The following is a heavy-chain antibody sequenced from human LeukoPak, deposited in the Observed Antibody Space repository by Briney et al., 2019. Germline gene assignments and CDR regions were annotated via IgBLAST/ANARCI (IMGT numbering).Heavy chain of an antibody. J-gene: IGHJ6*03. D-gene: IGHD2-2*01. Sequence: SETLSLTCAVYGGSFSRYYWRWIRQPPGKGLEWIGEINHSGSTNYNPSLKSRVTISVDTSKNQFSLKLSSVAAADTAVYYCARNLRYCSSTSCSWGLYYYYYMDVWGKGTTVTVSS. V-gene: IGHV4-34*01. CDR3: ARNLRYCSSTSCSWGLYYYYYMDV. CDR2: INHSGST. CDR1: GGSFSRYY.